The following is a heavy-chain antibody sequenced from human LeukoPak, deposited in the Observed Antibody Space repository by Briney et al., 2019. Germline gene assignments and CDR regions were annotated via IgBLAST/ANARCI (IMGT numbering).Heavy chain of an antibody. J-gene: IGHJ4*02. D-gene: IGHD6-13*01. Sequence: GGSLRLSCAASGFTFSSYGMHWVRQAPGKGLEWVAFIRYDGSNRYYADSVKGRFTISRDNSKNTLYLQMNSLRAEDTAVYYCAKGDSSWYGIFDYWGQGTLVTVSS. CDR3: AKGDSSWYGIFDY. CDR2: IRYDGSNR. CDR1: GFTFSSYG. V-gene: IGHV3-30*02.